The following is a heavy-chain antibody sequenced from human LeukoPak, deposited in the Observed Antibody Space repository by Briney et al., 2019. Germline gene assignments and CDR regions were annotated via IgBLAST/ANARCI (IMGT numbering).Heavy chain of an antibody. D-gene: IGHD3-22*01. J-gene: IGHJ4*02. CDR3: ARDPSPSYYYDSSGYQLNDY. CDR2: IIPIFGTA. V-gene: IGHV1-69*13. CDR1: GGTFSSYA. Sequence: SVKVSCKASGGTFSSYAISWVRQAPGQGLEWMGGIIPIFGTANYAQKFQGRVTITADESTSTAYMELSSLRSEDTAVYYCARDPSPSYYYDSSGYQLNDYWGQGTLVTVSS.